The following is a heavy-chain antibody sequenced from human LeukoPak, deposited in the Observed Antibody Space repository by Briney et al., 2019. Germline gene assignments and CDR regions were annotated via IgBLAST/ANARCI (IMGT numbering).Heavy chain of an antibody. CDR1: GFTFSSNW. CDR3: ARDFRGGRPDY. V-gene: IGHV3-74*01. CDR2: INSDGSST. D-gene: IGHD3-16*01. J-gene: IGHJ4*02. Sequence: QPGGSLRLSCGASGFTFSSNWMHWVRQAPGKGLVWVSRINSDGSSTNYADSVKGRFTISRDNAKGTLYLQMNSLRAEDTAVYYCARDFRGGRPDYWGQGTLVTVSS.